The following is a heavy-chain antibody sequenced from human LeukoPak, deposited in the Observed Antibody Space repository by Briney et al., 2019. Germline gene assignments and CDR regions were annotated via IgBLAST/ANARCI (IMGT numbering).Heavy chain of an antibody. CDR3: ARGHESTIFGVVIIQDFDY. CDR1: GYSISSGYY. D-gene: IGHD3-3*01. J-gene: IGHJ4*02. Sequence: SETLSLTCTVSGYSISSGYYWGWIRQPPGKGLEWIGSIYHSGSTYYNPSLKSRVTISVDTSKNQFSLKLSSVTAADTAVYYCARGHESTIFGVVIIQDFDYWGQGTLVTVSS. V-gene: IGHV4-38-2*02. CDR2: IYHSGST.